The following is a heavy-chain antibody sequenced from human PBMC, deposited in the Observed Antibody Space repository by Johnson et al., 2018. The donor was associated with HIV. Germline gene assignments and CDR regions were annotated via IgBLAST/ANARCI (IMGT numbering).Heavy chain of an antibody. D-gene: IGHD5-24*01. CDR2: INWNGGST. Sequence: EVQLVESGGGVVQPGRSLRLSCVASGFTFDDYGMTWVRQPPGKGLECVSGINWNGGSTGYADSVKGRVTISRDNAKNSLYLQMNSLRVEDTAVYFCARNGDGYTPDAFDIWGQGTVVTVSS. CDR1: GFTFDDYG. CDR3: ARNGDGYTPDAFDI. J-gene: IGHJ3*02. V-gene: IGHV3-20*04.